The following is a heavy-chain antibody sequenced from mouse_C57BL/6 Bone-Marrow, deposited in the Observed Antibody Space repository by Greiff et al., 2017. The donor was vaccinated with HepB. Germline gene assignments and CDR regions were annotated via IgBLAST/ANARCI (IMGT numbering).Heavy chain of an antibody. CDR1: GYTFTDYY. J-gene: IGHJ2*01. Sequence: VQLKESGPVLVKPGASVKMSCKASGYTFTDYYMNWVKQSHGKSLEWIGVINPYNGGTSYNQKFKGKATLTVDKSSSTAYMELNSLTSEDSAVYYCARPRGFYFDYWGQGTTLTVSS. CDR2: INPYNGGT. V-gene: IGHV1-19*01. CDR3: ARPRGFYFDY.